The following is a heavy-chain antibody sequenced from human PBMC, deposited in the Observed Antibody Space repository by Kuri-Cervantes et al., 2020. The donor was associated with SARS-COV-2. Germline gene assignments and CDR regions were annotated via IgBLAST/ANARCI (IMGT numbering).Heavy chain of an antibody. D-gene: IGHD6-13*01. CDR2: IRSKANNYAT. CDR3: TRHCENCLDAAAFVPNGY. V-gene: IGHV3-73*01. Sequence: GESLKISCAASGFTFSGSAMHWVRQASGKGLEWVGRIRSKANNYATAYAASVKGRFTISRDDSKNTAYLQMNSLKTEDTAVYYCTRHCENCLDAAAFVPNGYWGQGTLVTVSS. CDR1: GFTFSGSA. J-gene: IGHJ4*02.